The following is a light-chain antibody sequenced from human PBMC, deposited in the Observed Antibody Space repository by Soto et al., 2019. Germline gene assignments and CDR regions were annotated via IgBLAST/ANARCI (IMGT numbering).Light chain of an antibody. CDR2: GAS. V-gene: IGKV3-15*01. CDR3: QKFNKWPWT. Sequence: EIVLTQFPATLSLSPGDRATLSCRASQSVSSYLAWYQQKPGQAPRLLIYGASTRATGIPARFSGSGSGTEFTLTISSLQSEDFAVYYCQKFNKWPWTFGQGTKVDIK. J-gene: IGKJ1*01. CDR1: QSVSSY.